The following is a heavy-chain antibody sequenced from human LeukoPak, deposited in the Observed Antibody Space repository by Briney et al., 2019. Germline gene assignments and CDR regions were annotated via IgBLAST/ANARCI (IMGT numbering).Heavy chain of an antibody. Sequence: ASVKVSGKVSGYTLTELSMHWVRQAPGKGLEWMGGFDPEDGETIYAQKFQGRVTMTEDTSTDTAYMELSSLRSEDTAVYYCATTGNGGARAWVVKYYFDYWGQGTLVTVSS. V-gene: IGHV1-24*01. CDR2: FDPEDGET. CDR3: ATTGNGGARAWVVKYYFDY. J-gene: IGHJ4*02. CDR1: GYTLTELS. D-gene: IGHD1-26*01.